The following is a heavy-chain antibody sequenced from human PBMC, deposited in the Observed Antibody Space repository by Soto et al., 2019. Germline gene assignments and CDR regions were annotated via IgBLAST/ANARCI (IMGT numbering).Heavy chain of an antibody. J-gene: IGHJ6*03. CDR1: GFTFSSYA. V-gene: IGHV3-23*01. Sequence: GGSLRLSCAASGFTFSSYAMSWVRQAPGKGLEWVSAISGSGGSTYYADSVKGRFTISRDNSKNTLYLQMNSLRAEDTAVYYCANVGYCSSTSCYEGIHYYYYMDVWGKGTTVTVSS. D-gene: IGHD2-2*01. CDR3: ANVGYCSSTSCYEGIHYYYYMDV. CDR2: ISGSGGST.